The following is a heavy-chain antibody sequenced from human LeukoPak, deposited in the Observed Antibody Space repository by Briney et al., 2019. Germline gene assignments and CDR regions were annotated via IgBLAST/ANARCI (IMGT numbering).Heavy chain of an antibody. V-gene: IGHV4-59*01. CDR1: SASISTYY. D-gene: IGHD3-22*01. J-gene: IGHJ5*02. CDR3: AMAADYYDSSGYYSGTWFDP. Sequence: SETLSLTCTVSSASISTYYRSWIRQPPGKGLEWIGYIHHSGTSNYNPSLKSRVTMSVDTSKNQFSLKLSSVTAADTAVYYCAMAADYYDSSGYYSGTWFDPWGQGTLVTVSS. CDR2: IHHSGTS.